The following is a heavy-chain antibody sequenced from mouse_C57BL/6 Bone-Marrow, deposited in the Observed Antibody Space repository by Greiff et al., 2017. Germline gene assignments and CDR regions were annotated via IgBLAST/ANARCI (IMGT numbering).Heavy chain of an antibody. CDR3: TTSLIYYGTNY. CDR2: IDPEDGGT. D-gene: IGHD1-1*01. CDR1: GFNIKDYY. Sequence: VQLKQSGAELVKPGASVKLSCTASGFNIKDYYIHWVKQRTEQGLEWIGRIDPEDGGTKYAQKFKDKATITADTSYTTAYLQRIRLTSEDTAVYYCTTSLIYYGTNYWGQGTTLTVSS. V-gene: IGHV14-2*01. J-gene: IGHJ2*01.